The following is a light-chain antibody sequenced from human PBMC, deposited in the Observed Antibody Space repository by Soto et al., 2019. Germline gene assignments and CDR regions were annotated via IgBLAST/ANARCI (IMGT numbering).Light chain of an antibody. CDR2: DAS. J-gene: IGKJ1*01. CDR1: QSTSSY. Sequence: EIVLTQSPATLSLSPGERATLSCRASQSTSSYLAWYQQKPGQAPRLLIYDASNRASGIPARFSGSGSGTDFTLTISSLEPEDFAVYYCQQRNSWPRSFGQGTKVEIK. CDR3: QQRNSWPRS. V-gene: IGKV3-11*01.